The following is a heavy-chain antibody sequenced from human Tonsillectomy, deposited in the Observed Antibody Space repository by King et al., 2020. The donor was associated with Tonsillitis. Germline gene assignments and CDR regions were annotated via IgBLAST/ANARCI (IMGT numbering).Heavy chain of an antibody. CDR1: GFTFSNAW. V-gene: IGHV3-15*01. J-gene: IGHJ4*02. Sequence: VQLVQSGGGLVKPGGSLRLSCAASGFTFSNAWMSWVRQAPGKGLEWVGRIKSKTDGGTTDYAAPVKGRFTISRDDSKNTLYLQMNSLKTEDTAVYYCTTDELWYYYDSSGYYWNYWGQGTLVTVSS. CDR3: TTDELWYYYDSSGYYWNY. D-gene: IGHD3-22*01. CDR2: IKSKTDGGTT.